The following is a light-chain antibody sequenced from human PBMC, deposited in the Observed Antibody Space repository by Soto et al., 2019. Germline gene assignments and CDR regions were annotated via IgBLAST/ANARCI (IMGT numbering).Light chain of an antibody. Sequence: DIKMTQSPSTLSASVGDRVTITCRASQIISSWLAWYQQKPGKDPKLLIYKASSLESAVPSRFSGSGSGTEFTLTISSLQPDDFATYYCQQYNSYSWTFGQGTKVEIK. CDR1: QIISSW. CDR3: QQYNSYSWT. V-gene: IGKV1-5*03. CDR2: KAS. J-gene: IGKJ1*01.